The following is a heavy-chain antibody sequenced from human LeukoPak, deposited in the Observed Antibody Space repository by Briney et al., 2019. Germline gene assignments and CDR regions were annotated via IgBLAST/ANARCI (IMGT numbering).Heavy chain of an antibody. CDR1: GGTLSSYP. CDR3: AAGYPDY. CDR2: IIPVLGIA. J-gene: IGHJ4*02. Sequence: SVKVSCKASGGTLSSYPICWVRQAPGQGLEWMGRIIPVLGIANYAQTFQGRVTITTDESTSTAYMELSSLRSEDTAVYYCAAGYPDYWGQGTLVTVSS. D-gene: IGHD5-18*01. V-gene: IGHV1-69*02.